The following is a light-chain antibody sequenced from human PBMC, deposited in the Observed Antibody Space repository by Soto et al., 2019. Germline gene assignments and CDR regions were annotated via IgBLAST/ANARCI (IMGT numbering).Light chain of an antibody. CDR1: QSVSSY. Sequence: PGDRATLSCRASQSVSSYLAWYQQKPGQAPRLLIYDASNGATGIPARFSGSGSGTDFTLTISSLEPEDFAVYYCQQRSNWLFGGGTKVEIK. CDR3: QQRSNWL. CDR2: DAS. J-gene: IGKJ4*01. V-gene: IGKV3-11*01.